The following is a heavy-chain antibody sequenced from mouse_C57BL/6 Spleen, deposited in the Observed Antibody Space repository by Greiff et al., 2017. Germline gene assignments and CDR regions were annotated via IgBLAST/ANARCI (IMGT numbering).Heavy chain of an antibody. CDR1: GFTFSDYG. Sequence: DVMLVESGGGLVKPGGSLKLSCAASGFTFSDYGMHWVRQAPEKGLEWVAYISSGSSTIYYADTVKGRFTISRDNAKNTLFLQMTSLRSEDTAMYYCAIYYGYAWFAYWGQGTLVTVSA. J-gene: IGHJ3*01. CDR2: ISSGSSTI. D-gene: IGHD2-2*01. CDR3: AIYYGYAWFAY. V-gene: IGHV5-17*01.